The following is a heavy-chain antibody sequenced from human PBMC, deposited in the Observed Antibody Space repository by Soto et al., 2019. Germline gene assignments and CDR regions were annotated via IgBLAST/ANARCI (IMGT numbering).Heavy chain of an antibody. CDR3: ARAGYYDILTGYYGVSGNDY. D-gene: IGHD3-9*01. Sequence: PGGSLRLSCAASGFTFSDYYMSWIRQAPGKGLEWVSYISSSSYTNYADSVKGRFTISRDNAKNSLYLQMNSLRAEDTAVYYCARAGYYDILTGYYGVSGNDYWGQGTLVTVSS. J-gene: IGHJ4*02. CDR1: GFTFSDYY. V-gene: IGHV3-11*06. CDR2: ISSSSYT.